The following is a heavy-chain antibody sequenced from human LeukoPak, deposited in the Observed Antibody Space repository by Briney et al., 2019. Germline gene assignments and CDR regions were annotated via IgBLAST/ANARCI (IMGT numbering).Heavy chain of an antibody. CDR1: GGSISSSNW. CDR3: ARSPLWFGNFDY. J-gene: IGHJ4*02. D-gene: IGHD3-10*01. V-gene: IGHV4-4*02. Sequence: SETLSLTCAVSGGSISSSNWWSWVRQPPGKGLEWIGEIYHSGSTNYNPSLKSRVTISVDTSKNQFSLKLSSVTAADTAVYYCARSPLWFGNFDYWGQGTLVTVSS. CDR2: IYHSGST.